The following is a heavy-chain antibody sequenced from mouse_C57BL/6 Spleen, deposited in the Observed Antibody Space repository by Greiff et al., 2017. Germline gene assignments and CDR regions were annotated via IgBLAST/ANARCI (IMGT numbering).Heavy chain of an antibody. V-gene: IGHV1-69*01. CDR1: GYTFTSYW. CDR2: IDPSDSYT. D-gene: IGHD2-2*01. CDR3: ARRGVTTTGAWFAY. J-gene: IGHJ3*01. Sequence: QVQLQQSGAELVMPGASVKLSCKASGYTFTSYWMHWVKQRPGQGLEWIGEIDPSDSYTNYNQKFKGKSTLTVDKSSSTAYMQLSSLTSEDSAVYYCARRGVTTTGAWFAYWGQGTLVTVSA.